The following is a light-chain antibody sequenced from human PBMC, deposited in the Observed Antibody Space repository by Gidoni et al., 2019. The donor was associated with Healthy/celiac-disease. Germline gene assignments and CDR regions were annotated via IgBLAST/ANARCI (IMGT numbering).Light chain of an antibody. CDR1: SPNIGAGSY. CDR2: GNS. J-gene: IGLJ1*01. CDR3: QSYDNSLSGRYV. Sequence: SVLTQPPSVSEAPGQRVTIPCPGSSPNIGAGSYVHWFQQLPGTATKPLIYGNSKRPAEVPDRFSGSRSGTSSSRAITGLQAEDEADYYCQSYDNSLSGRYVFGTGTKVTVL. V-gene: IGLV1-40*01.